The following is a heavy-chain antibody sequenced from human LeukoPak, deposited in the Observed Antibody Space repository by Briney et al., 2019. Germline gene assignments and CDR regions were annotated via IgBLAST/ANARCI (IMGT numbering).Heavy chain of an antibody. J-gene: IGHJ4*02. CDR3: ARESRGSYPDY. D-gene: IGHD1-26*01. CDR1: GFTFSTYS. CDR2: ISSSGSTI. Sequence: GGSLRLSCAASGFTFSTYSMNWVRQAPGKGLEWVSYISSSGSTIYYADSVKGRFTISRDNAKNSLYLQMNSLRAEDTSVYYCARESRGSYPDYWGQGTLVTVSS. V-gene: IGHV3-48*04.